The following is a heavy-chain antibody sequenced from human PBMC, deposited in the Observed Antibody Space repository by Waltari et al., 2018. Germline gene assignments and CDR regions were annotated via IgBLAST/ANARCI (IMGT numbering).Heavy chain of an antibody. V-gene: IGHV1-2*06. J-gene: IGHJ4*02. Sequence: LVQSGAEVKKPGASVKVSCKASGYTFTGYAILWVRQAPGQGLEWMGRINPKNGDTHYAQNFQGRVALTTDTSTNTAFMELQRLRSDDTAVYYCLRDSSSSHFDYWGQGTLVTVSS. CDR2: INPKNGDT. CDR3: LRDSSSSHFDY. CDR1: GYTFTGYA. D-gene: IGHD2-2*01.